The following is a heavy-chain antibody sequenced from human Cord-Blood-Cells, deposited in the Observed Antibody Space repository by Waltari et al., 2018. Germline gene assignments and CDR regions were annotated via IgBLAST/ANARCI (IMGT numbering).Heavy chain of an antibody. Sequence: QVQLVQSGAEVKKPGSSVKFSCKSSGSTFSSYPISWARQAPGQGLAWMGGIIPIFGTANYVQKFQGSVTITADKSTSQAYMELSSLRSEETAVYYCATYCSSTSCYVDYWGQGTLVTVSS. J-gene: IGHJ4*02. CDR3: ATYCSSTSCYVDY. D-gene: IGHD2-2*01. CDR1: GSTFSSYP. CDR2: IIPIFGTA. V-gene: IGHV1-69*06.